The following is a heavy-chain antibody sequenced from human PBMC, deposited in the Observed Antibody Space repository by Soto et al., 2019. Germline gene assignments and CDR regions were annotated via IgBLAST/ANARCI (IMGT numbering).Heavy chain of an antibody. Sequence: GGSLRLSCAASGFTFSSYEMNWVRQAPGKGLEWVSYISSSGSTIYYADSVKGRFTISRDNAKNSLYLQMNSLRAEDTAVYYCAREAGYYDSSGYYSSTDDFDIWGQGTMVTVSS. CDR2: ISSSGSTI. CDR1: GFTFSSYE. J-gene: IGHJ3*02. V-gene: IGHV3-48*03. CDR3: AREAGYYDSSGYYSSTDDFDI. D-gene: IGHD3-22*01.